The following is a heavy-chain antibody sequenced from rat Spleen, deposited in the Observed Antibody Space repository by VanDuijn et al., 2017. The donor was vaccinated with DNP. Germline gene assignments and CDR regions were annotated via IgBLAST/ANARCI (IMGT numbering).Heavy chain of an antibody. D-gene: IGHD3-2*01. CDR2: ISYDGVTT. J-gene: IGHJ4*01. CDR1: GFTFRDSG. CDR3: PTPNA. Sequence: EVQLVESGGGLVQPGRSMKLSCAASGFTFRDSGMAWVLQAPTKGLEWVASISYDGVTTYYRDSIRGRFTISRDNAKNTLYLQMESLRSEDTATYYCPTPNAWGQGTSVTVSS. V-gene: IGHV5-20*01.